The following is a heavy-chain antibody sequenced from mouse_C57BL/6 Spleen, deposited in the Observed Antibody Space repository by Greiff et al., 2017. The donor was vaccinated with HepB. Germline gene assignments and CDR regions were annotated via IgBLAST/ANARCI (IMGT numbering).Heavy chain of an antibody. J-gene: IGHJ3*01. CDR2: INPYNGGT. Sequence: EVQLQQSGPVLVKPGASVKMSCKASGYTFTDYYMNWVKQSHGKSLEWIGVINPYNGGTSYNQKFKGKATLTVDKSSSTAYMELNSLTSEDSAVYYCAGYSNFSWFAYWGQGTLVTVSA. CDR3: AGYSNFSWFAY. D-gene: IGHD2-5*01. V-gene: IGHV1-19*01. CDR1: GYTFTDYY.